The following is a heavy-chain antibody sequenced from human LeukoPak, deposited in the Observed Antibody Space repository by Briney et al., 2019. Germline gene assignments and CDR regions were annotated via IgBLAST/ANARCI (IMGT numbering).Heavy chain of an antibody. J-gene: IGHJ4*02. Sequence: GRSLRLSCAASEFAFSTYNMNWVRQAPGKGLEWVSYISTGSSTTYYADSVKGRFTISRDNVENSLYLQMNSLRDEDTAVYYCARVAAGYSVNYFDYWGQGTLVTVSS. CDR1: EFAFSTYN. D-gene: IGHD4-23*01. CDR3: ARVAAGYSVNYFDY. V-gene: IGHV3-48*02. CDR2: ISTGSSTT.